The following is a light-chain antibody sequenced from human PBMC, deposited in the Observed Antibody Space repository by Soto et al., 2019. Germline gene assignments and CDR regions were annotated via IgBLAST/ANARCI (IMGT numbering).Light chain of an antibody. Sequence: EIVLTQSPATLSLSPGERATLSCRASQSVTTFLAWYQQKPDQAPRLLIYDASTRATGIPATFSGSGSGTDFTLTISSLEPEDFAVYYCQQSSNWPPVITFGGGTKVDI. V-gene: IGKV3-11*01. CDR3: QQSSNWPPVIT. J-gene: IGKJ4*01. CDR1: QSVTTF. CDR2: DAS.